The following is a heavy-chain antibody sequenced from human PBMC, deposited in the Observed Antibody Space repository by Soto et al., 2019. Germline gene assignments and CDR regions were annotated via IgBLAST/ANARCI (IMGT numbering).Heavy chain of an antibody. CDR2: IYWDDDK. J-gene: IGHJ4*02. V-gene: IGHV2-5*02. D-gene: IGHD2-21*01. CDR3: SHEFWGKRGACGGVNCYESY. CDR1: VFSLSTNGVG. Sequence: QITLKESGPTLVKPTQTLTLTCTFSVFSLSTNGVGVGWIRQPPGKAPDSVALIYWDDDKRYTPYLKGRLTHTKDTSKIQVALTMTNMDPVDKARYYCSHEFWGKRGACGGVNCYESYWGQRTLVTVSS.